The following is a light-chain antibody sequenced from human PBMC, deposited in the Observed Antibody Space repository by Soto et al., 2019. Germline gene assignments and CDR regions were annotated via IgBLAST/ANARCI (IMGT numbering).Light chain of an antibody. V-gene: IGKV4-1*01. CDR2: WAS. CDR1: QTVLYSSNNKKY. Sequence: DIVMTQSPDSLAVSLGERATINCKSSQTVLYSSNNKKYLAWYQQKPGQPPKLLIYWASTRESGVPDRFSGSGSGTYFTLTISDLQAEDVAVYYCQQYYTTPITFGQGTRLEIK. J-gene: IGKJ5*01. CDR3: QQYYTTPIT.